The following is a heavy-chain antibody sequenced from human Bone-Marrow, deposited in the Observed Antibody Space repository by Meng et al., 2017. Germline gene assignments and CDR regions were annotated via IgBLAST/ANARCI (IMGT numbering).Heavy chain of an antibody. J-gene: IGHJ4*02. CDR2: INHSGST. V-gene: IGHV4-34*01. D-gene: IGHD6-6*01. Sequence: QVQLQQWGAGLLKPSETLSLTCAVYGGSFGGYYWSWIRQPPGKGLEWIGEINHSGSTNYNPSLKSRVTISVDTSKNQFSLKLSSVTAADTAVYYCARGLRAARPLLFGYWGQGTLVTVSS. CDR1: GGSFGGYY. CDR3: ARGLRAARPLLFGY.